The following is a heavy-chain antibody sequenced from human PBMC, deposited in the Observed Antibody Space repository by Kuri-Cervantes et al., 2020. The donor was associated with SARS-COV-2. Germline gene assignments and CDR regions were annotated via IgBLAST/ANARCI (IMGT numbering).Heavy chain of an antibody. Sequence: SQTLSLTCAVSGGSISSGDYYWSWIRRPPGRGPEWIGYVYYNGNTFYSPSLKSRVTMSIDTSRNQFSLRLSSVTAADTAVYYCARGGTTVPTSGAFDFWGQGTLVTVSS. CDR2: VYYNGNT. J-gene: IGHJ3*01. CDR1: GGSISSGDYY. D-gene: IGHD4-17*01. CDR3: ARGGTTVPTSGAFDF. V-gene: IGHV4-31*02.